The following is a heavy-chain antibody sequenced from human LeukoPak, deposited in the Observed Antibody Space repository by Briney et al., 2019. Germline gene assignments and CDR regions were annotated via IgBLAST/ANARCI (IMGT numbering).Heavy chain of an antibody. CDR2: INHSGST. CDR1: GGSFSGYY. J-gene: IGHJ4*02. Sequence: SETLSLTCAVYGGSFSGYYWSWIRQPPGKGLEWIGEINHSGSTNYNPSLKSRVTIPVDTSKNQFSLKLSSVTAADTAVYYCARKRGSYYPQFVYWGQGTLVTVSS. D-gene: IGHD1-26*01. V-gene: IGHV4-34*01. CDR3: ARKRGSYYPQFVY.